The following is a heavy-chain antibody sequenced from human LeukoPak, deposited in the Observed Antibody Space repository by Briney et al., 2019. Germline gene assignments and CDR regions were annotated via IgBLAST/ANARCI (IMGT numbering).Heavy chain of an antibody. CDR1: GGSFSGYY. J-gene: IGHJ4*02. CDR2: INHSGSA. CDR3: ARLTSPTLYYDFWSGREDH. V-gene: IGHV4-34*01. Sequence: SETLSLTCAVSGGSFSGYYWTWIRQPPGKGLEWIGEINHSGSANYNPSLMSRVTISLDTSKNHSSLNLSSVTAADTAVYYCARLTSPTLYYDFWSGREDHWGQGTLVTVSS. D-gene: IGHD3-3*01.